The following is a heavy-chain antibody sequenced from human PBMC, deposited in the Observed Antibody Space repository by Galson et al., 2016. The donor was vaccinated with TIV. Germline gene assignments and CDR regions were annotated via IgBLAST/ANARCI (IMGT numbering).Heavy chain of an antibody. CDR3: AFTMTTITSVDY. Sequence: SVKVSCKASGGTFSSYGISWVRQAPGQGPECMGRIIPILGLTYYAQKFQGRVTITADTSTNIAYMELSSLRSEDTAVYFCAFTMTTITSVDYWGQGTLVTVSS. CDR2: IIPILGLT. J-gene: IGHJ4*02. V-gene: IGHV1-69*04. CDR1: GGTFSSYG. D-gene: IGHD4-11*01.